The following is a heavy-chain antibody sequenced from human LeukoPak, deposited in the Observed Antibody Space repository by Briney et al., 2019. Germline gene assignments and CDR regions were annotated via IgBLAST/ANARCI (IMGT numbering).Heavy chain of an antibody. CDR3: PRLGVAGTSWFDP. CDR1: GASISSYY. V-gene: IGHV4-59*08. D-gene: IGHD6-19*01. CDR2: IYYSGII. J-gene: IGHJ5*02. Sequence: SETLSLTCTVSGASISSYYWSWIRQPPGKGLEWIGYIYYSGIINYNPSLKSRVTMSVDTSKNQFSLKLSSVTAADTAVYYCPRLGVAGTSWFDPWGQGTLVTVSS.